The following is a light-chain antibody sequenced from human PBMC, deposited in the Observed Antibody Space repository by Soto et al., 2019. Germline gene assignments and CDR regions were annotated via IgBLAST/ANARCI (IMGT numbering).Light chain of an antibody. CDR1: SSDVGNYIY. V-gene: IGLV2-11*01. CDR2: DVS. Sequence: QSALAQPRSVSGSPGQSVTISCTGTSSDVGNYIYVSWYQQHPGKAPKLMIYDVSKRPSGVPDRFSGSKSGNTASLTISGPQAEDEADYYCCSYVGSYSLVFGGGTKVTVL. J-gene: IGLJ2*01. CDR3: CSYVGSYSLV.